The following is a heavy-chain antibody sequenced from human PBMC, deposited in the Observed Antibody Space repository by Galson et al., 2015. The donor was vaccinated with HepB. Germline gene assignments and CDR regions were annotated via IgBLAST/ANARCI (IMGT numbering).Heavy chain of an antibody. J-gene: IGHJ3*02. CDR2: IYYSGST. Sequence: ETLSLTCTVSGGSISGYYWSWIRQPPGEGLEWIAYIYYSGSTRYNPSLMSRVTISVDTSKNQFSLRLNSVTAADTAIYYCARHMMTSAGQNAFDIWGQGTVVTVSS. CDR1: GGSISGYY. D-gene: IGHD6-13*01. V-gene: IGHV4-59*08. CDR3: ARHMMTSAGQNAFDI.